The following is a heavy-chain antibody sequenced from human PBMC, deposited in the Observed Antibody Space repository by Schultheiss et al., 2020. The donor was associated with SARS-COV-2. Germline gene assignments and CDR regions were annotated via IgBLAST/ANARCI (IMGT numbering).Heavy chain of an antibody. CDR1: GGSFSGYY. CDR3: ARPWSQWLVHGFDY. Sequence: SETLSLTCAVYGGSFSGYYWSWIRQPPGEGLEWIGEINHSGSTNYNPSLKSRVTISVDTSKNQFSLKLSSVTAADTAVYYCARPWSQWLVHGFDYWGQGTLVTVSS. D-gene: IGHD6-19*01. J-gene: IGHJ4*02. CDR2: INHSGST. V-gene: IGHV4-34*01.